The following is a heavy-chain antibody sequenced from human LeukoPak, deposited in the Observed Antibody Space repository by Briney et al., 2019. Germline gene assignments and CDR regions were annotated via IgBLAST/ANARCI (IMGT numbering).Heavy chain of an antibody. J-gene: IGHJ4*02. CDR1: GYTFTGYY. V-gene: IGHV1-2*02. CDR3: ARGSPIVVVTAISQPFDY. CDR2: INPNSGGT. Sequence: ASVKVSCKASGYTFTGYYMHWVRQPPGQGLEWMGWINPNSGGTNYAQKFQGRVTMTRDTSISTAYMELSRLRSDDTAVYYCARGSPIVVVTAISQPFDYWGQGTLVTVSS. D-gene: IGHD2-21*02.